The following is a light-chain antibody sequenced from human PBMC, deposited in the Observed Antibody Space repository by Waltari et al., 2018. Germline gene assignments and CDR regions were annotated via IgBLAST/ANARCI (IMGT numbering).Light chain of an antibody. J-gene: IGKJ2*01. Sequence: AMPQSPLSLPVTPGDPASISCRSSQRLLHSNGNNYLDLYFQKPGQSPQLLLYLCSNRASGVPDRFSGSGSGTDFTLTISRVEADDVGVYYCMQAQQTPPMFTFGQGTKLEIK. CDR3: MQAQQTPPMFT. CDR2: LCS. V-gene: IGKV2-28*01. CDR1: QRLLHSNGNNY.